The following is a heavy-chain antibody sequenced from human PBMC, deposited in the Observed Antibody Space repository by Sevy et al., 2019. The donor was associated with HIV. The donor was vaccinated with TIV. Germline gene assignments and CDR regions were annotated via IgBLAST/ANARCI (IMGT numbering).Heavy chain of an antibody. CDR1: GYRFTDYY. V-gene: IGHV1-2*02. CDR3: ARDQEFRSTTTCYSGLDH. D-gene: IGHD2-2*02. J-gene: IGHJ4*01. Sequence: ASVKVSCETSGYRFTDYYIHWVRQAPGQGLEWMGWINPNSDVTNSPKKFQDRVIMTKDTSISTVYMELRGLTFDDSAVYYCARDQEFRSTTTCYSGLDHWGYGSLVPVSS. CDR2: INPNSDVT.